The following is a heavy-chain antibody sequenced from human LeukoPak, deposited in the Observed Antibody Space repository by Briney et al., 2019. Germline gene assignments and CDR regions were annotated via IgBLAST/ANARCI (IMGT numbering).Heavy chain of an antibody. CDR3: ARDVLDVAAAGWGRPLDR. J-gene: IGHJ5*02. V-gene: IGHV3-23*01. CDR1: GFTFSLYA. Sequence: PGGSLTLSCAASGFTFSLYAMTWVRQPPGKGLEWVSQISAGTGVTYYAQSVRGRFTISRDDSKSTLYLHMSGLRGEDTAVYYCARDVLDVAAAGWGRPLDRWGQGTRVTVSS. D-gene: IGHD6-13*01. CDR2: ISAGTGVT.